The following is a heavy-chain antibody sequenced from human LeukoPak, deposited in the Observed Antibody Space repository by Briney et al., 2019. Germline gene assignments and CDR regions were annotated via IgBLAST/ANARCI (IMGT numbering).Heavy chain of an antibody. CDR2: IWYDGSNK. CDR3: VRELPPVVQYYFDY. CDR1: GFTISDYG. D-gene: IGHD3-22*01. J-gene: IGHJ4*02. Sequence: PGRSLRLSCAACGFTISDYGMHWVRQAPGKGLEWVAVIWYDGSNKYCADSVKGRFTISRDNSRNTLYLQMNSLRAEDTAVYYCVRELPPVVQYYFDYWGPGTLVTVSS. V-gene: IGHV3-33*01.